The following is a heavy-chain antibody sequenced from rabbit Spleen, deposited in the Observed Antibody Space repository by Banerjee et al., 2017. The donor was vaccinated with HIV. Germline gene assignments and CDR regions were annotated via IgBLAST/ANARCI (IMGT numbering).Heavy chain of an antibody. V-gene: IGHV1S45*01. Sequence: QEQLVESGGGLVKPGASLTLTCTAYGFSFSSNAMCWVCQAPGKGLEWIGCIGTGSGSTWYASWAKGRFIMSRTSSTTVTLQMTSLTAADTATYFCARDLVAVIGWNFNLWGQGTLVTVS. D-gene: IGHD1-1*01. CDR2: IGTGSGST. CDR3: ARDLVAVIGWNFNL. J-gene: IGHJ4*01. CDR1: GFSFSSNA.